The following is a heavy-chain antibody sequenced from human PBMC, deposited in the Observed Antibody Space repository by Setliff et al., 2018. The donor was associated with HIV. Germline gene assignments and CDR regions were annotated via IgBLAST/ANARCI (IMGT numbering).Heavy chain of an antibody. D-gene: IGHD4-17*01. Sequence: GASVKVSCKASGYTFTVYYIHWVRLAPGQGLEWIGRINPNSGGTNYAQKFQGRVTVTRDTSISTAYLELSSLRSDDTALYFCARENYGGNHPALDSWSQGTLVTVSS. CDR3: ARENYGGNHPALDS. CDR1: GYTFTVYY. CDR2: INPNSGGT. J-gene: IGHJ4*02. V-gene: IGHV1-2*06.